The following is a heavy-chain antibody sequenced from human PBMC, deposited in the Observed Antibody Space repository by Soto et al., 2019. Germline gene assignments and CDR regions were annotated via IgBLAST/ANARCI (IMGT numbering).Heavy chain of an antibody. CDR2: ITSGSDYI. Sequence: EVQLVESGGGLVKPGGSLRLSCVASGFTFSAYSMSWVRQAPGKGLEWVSSITSGSDYIYYADSLKGRFTISRDNAKNSLFLQMQSLRAEDTAFYCCARVDGYPFPSDCWGQGTLVTVSS. J-gene: IGHJ4*02. CDR3: ARVDGYPFPSDC. D-gene: IGHD2-2*03. V-gene: IGHV3-21*02. CDR1: GFTFSAYS.